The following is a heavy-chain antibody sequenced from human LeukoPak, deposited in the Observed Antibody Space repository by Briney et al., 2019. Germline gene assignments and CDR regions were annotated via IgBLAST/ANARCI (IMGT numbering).Heavy chain of an antibody. D-gene: IGHD3-22*01. CDR2: INHSGST. Sequence: SSETLSLTCAVYGGSFSGCYWSWIRQPPGKGLEWIGEINHSGSTNYNPSLKSRVTISVDTSKNQFSLKLSSVTAADTAVYYCARAFDSSGYHHYYYYYMDVWGKGTTVTVSS. J-gene: IGHJ6*03. CDR1: GGSFSGCY. V-gene: IGHV4-34*01. CDR3: ARAFDSSGYHHYYYYYMDV.